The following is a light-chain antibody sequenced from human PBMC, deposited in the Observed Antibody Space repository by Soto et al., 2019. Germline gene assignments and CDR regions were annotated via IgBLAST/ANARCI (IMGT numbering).Light chain of an antibody. CDR3: QQYGSAPPTWT. CDR2: GAS. V-gene: IGKV3-20*01. J-gene: IGKJ1*01. CDR1: QSVSSSY. Sequence: EIVLTQSPDTLSLSPGERATLSCRTNQSVSSSYLGWYQQKPGQAPRLLIYGASSRATGIPDRFSGSGSGTDFTLSISRLEPGDFAVYYCQQYGSAPPTWTFGQGTKVDIK.